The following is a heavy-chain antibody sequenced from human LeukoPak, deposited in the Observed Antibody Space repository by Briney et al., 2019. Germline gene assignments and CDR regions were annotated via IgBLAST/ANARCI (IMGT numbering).Heavy chain of an antibody. CDR2: ISSSGSTI. CDR3: ARGGGYSYGPDAFDI. J-gene: IGHJ3*02. D-gene: IGHD5-18*01. CDR1: GFTFSSYW. V-gene: IGHV3-48*04. Sequence: PGGSLRLSCAASGFTFSSYWMHWVRQAPGKGLEWVSYISSSGSTIYYADSVKGRFTISRDNAKNSLYLQMNSLRAEDTAVYYCARGGGYSYGPDAFDIWGQGTMVTVSS.